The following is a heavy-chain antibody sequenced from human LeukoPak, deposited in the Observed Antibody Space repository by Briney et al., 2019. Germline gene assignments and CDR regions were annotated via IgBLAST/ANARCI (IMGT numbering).Heavy chain of an antibody. V-gene: IGHV3-23*01. D-gene: IGHD3-10*01. CDR2: ISGSDGRT. CDR1: GFTFSNYA. Sequence: GGSLRLSCAAPGFTFSNYAMNWVRQAPGKGLEWVSAISGSDGRTYYADSVKGRFTISRDNSKDTLYLQVNSLRADDTAVYYCAKERGRFGESYYFDLWGQGTLVTVSS. CDR3: AKERGRFGESYYFDL. J-gene: IGHJ4*02.